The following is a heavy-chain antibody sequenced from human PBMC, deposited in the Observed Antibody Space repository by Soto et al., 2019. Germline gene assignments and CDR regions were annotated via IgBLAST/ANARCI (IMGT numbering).Heavy chain of an antibody. D-gene: IGHD3-16*01. J-gene: IGHJ4*02. V-gene: IGHV3-9*01. CDR3: AISQDRGGRTTFIY. CDR2: INWKSDI. Sequence: SLRLSCAVSGFTFDDNAMHWVRQAPEKGLEWGSGINWKSDIGYADSVKGRFTISRDNAENSLYLQMNCLRAEDTALYYCAISQDRGGRTTFIYWGQGTQVTVSS. CDR1: GFTFDDNA.